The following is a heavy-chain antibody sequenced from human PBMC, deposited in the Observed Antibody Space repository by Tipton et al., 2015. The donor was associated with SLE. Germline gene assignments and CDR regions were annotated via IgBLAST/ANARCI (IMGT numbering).Heavy chain of an antibody. CDR3: AVRGYSGSYSDY. D-gene: IGHD1-26*01. CDR1: GGSISSSSYY. Sequence: TLSLTCTVSGGSISSSSYYWGWIRQPPGKGLEWIGSIYYSGSTYYNPSLKSRVTISVDTSKNQFSLKLSSVTAADTAVYYCAVRGYSGSYSDYWGQGTLVTVSS. J-gene: IGHJ4*02. V-gene: IGHV4-39*07. CDR2: IYYSGST.